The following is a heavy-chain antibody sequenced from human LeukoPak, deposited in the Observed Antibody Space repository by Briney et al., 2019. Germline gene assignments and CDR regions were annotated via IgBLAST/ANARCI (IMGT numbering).Heavy chain of an antibody. CDR3: ARDLGGFDP. Sequence: SAKVSCEASGDTLCSYPIRPVRPAPRERLEWTGRIFPIFGISIHAQKFQARVTFTRDNSTSTAYMELSSLRFEDTAVYYCARDLGGFDPWGQGTLVTVSS. J-gene: IGHJ5*02. CDR2: IFPIFGIS. V-gene: IGHV1-69*04. CDR1: GDTLCSYP.